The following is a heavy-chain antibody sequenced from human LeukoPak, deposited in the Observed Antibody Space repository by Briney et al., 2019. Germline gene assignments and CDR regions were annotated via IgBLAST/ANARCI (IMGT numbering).Heavy chain of an antibody. CDR3: ARDNSLLWFGELKFDP. J-gene: IGHJ5*02. CDR2: IIPILGIA. Sequence: ASVKVSCKASGGTFSSYAISWVRQAPGQGLEWMGRIIPILGIANYAQKFQGRVTITADKSTSTAYMELSSLRSEDTAVYYCARDNSLLWFGELKFDPWGQGTLVTVSS. V-gene: IGHV1-69*04. D-gene: IGHD3-10*01. CDR1: GGTFSSYA.